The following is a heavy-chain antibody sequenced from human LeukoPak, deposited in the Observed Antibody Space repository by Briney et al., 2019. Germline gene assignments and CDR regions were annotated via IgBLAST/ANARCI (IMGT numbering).Heavy chain of an antibody. CDR3: ARLKSDAFDI. CDR1: GGSINGFY. CDR2: IYISRST. Sequence: SETLSLTCTVSGGSINGFYWSWIRQPPGKGLEWIGYIYISRSTNYNPSLKSRVTISVDASNNQFSLKLSSVTAADTAMYYCARLKSDAFDIWGQGTMVTVSS. J-gene: IGHJ3*02. V-gene: IGHV4-4*09.